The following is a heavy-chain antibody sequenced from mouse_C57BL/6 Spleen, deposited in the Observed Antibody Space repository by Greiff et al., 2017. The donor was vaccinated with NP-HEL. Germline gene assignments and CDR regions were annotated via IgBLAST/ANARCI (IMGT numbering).Heavy chain of an antibody. Sequence: EVQLQQSGPGLVKPSQSLSLTCTVTGYSITSGYGWNWIRQFPGNKLEWMGYISYSGSTNYNPSLQSRISITRDTSKNQFFLQLNSVTTEDTATYDCARTARIKYWGQGTTLTVSS. V-gene: IGHV3-2*02. D-gene: IGHD1-2*01. CDR1: GYSITSGYG. CDR2: ISYSGST. J-gene: IGHJ2*01. CDR3: ARTARIKY.